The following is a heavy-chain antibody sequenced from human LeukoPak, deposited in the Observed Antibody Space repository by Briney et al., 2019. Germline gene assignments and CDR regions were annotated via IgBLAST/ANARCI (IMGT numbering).Heavy chain of an antibody. D-gene: IGHD2-15*01. Sequence: SQTLSLTCTVSGGSISSGGYYWSWIRQPPGKGLEWIGYIYYSGSTNYSPSLKSRVTISVDTSKNQFSLKLSSVTAADTAVYYCARGQEDCSGGSCYSGEELDYGMDVWGQGTTVTVSS. CDR3: ARGQEDCSGGSCYSGEELDYGMDV. V-gene: IGHV4-61*08. CDR1: GGSISSGGYY. CDR2: IYYSGST. J-gene: IGHJ6*02.